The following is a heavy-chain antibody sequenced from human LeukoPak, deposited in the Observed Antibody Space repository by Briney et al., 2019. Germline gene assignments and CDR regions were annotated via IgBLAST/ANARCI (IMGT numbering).Heavy chain of an antibody. Sequence: GGSLRLSCAASGFTFTNAWMSWVRQAPGKGLEWVGLITSKTDGGITDYAAPVKGRFTISRDDSKNTLYLLMNSLKTEDTAVYYCSPDRLGPLPYRGQGTPVTVSS. CDR2: ITSKTDGGIT. J-gene: IGHJ4*02. CDR1: GFTFTNAW. V-gene: IGHV3-15*01. D-gene: IGHD6-6*01. CDR3: SPDRLGPLPY.